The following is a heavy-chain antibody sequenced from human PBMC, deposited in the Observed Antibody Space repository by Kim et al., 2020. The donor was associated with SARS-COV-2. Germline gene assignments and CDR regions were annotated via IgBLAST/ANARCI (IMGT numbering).Heavy chain of an antibody. CDR2: T. CDR3: ARLTDSSGRDY. D-gene: IGHD6-19*01. J-gene: IGHJ4*02. Sequence: TNYNPSLKSRVTISVDTSKNQFSLKLSSVTAADTAVYYCARLTDSSGRDYWGQGTLVTVSS. V-gene: IGHV4-59*08.